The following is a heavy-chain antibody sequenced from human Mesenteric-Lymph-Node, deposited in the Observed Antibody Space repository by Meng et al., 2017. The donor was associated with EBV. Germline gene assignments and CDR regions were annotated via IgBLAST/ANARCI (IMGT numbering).Heavy chain of an antibody. J-gene: IGHJ4*02. CDR3: ARGYGLGSGYFDY. D-gene: IGHD3-10*01. CDR2: ISHSGIA. CDR1: GGSFSDYY. V-gene: IGHV4-34*02. Sequence: QQQQWGAGLCKPSVSLSLTCAFYGGSFSDYYWTWISQSPETGLEWIGEISHSGIADYNPSLKSRVTISIDTSKNQFSLRLTSVTAADTAVYHCARGYGLGSGYFDYWGPGTLVTVSS.